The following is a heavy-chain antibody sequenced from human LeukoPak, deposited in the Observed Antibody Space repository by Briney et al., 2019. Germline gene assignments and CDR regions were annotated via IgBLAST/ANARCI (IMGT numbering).Heavy chain of an antibody. J-gene: IGHJ6*03. CDR3: AKDSCAGCGVAWRMDV. V-gene: IGHV3-30*02. Sequence: GGSLRLSCAASGFSRYGMHWVRQSAGQGLEGGAFTLFDGSKKDYADSVKGRFTISRDSSNNRLYLQMNSLRIDDTAVYYCAKDSCAGCGVAWRMDVWGKGTTVTVSS. CDR1: GFSRYG. D-gene: IGHD2-15*01. CDR2: TLFDGSKK.